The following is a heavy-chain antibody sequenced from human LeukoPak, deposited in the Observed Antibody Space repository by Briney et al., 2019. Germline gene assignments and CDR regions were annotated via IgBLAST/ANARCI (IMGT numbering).Heavy chain of an antibody. CDR1: GYNFANYW. V-gene: IGHV5-51*01. CDR2: IYPGNSES. D-gene: IGHD3-10*01. Sequence: GESLKISCKGSGYNFANYWIGWVRQMPGKGLEWMGIIYPGNSESRYSPSFQSQVTISADKSIGTAYLQWRSLKASDTAMYYCARHLPWFGTNLREFDFWGQGTLVTVYS. J-gene: IGHJ4*02. CDR3: ARHLPWFGTNLREFDF.